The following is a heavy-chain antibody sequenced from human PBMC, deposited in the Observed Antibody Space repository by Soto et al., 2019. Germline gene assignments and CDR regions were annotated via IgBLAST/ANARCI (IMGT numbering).Heavy chain of an antibody. CDR1: GFTLSSYD. Sequence: EVQLVESGGGLVQPGGSLRLSCAASGFTLSSYDIHWVRQATGEGLAWVSGIGSGGDTHYADSVKGRFIISREDGKNSLHLQMNNLRVGDTAVYYCTRKTPPTGMEVWGQGAKVNVSS. V-gene: IGHV3-13*01. CDR2: IGSGGDT. CDR3: TRKTPPTGMEV. J-gene: IGHJ6*02. D-gene: IGHD3-9*01.